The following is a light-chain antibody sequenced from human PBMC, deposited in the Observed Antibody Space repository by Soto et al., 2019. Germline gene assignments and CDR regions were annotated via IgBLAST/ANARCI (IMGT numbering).Light chain of an antibody. CDR3: HQRKSWPRT. CDR1: QTVSNK. Sequence: EIVLTQSPATLSLSPGERATLSCRASQTVSNKLAWYQHKPGQAPRLLIYDTSNRATGIPARFSGSGSGTDFTLTISSLEPEDFAVYYCHQRKSWPRTFGQGTKVEIK. J-gene: IGKJ1*01. CDR2: DTS. V-gene: IGKV3-11*01.